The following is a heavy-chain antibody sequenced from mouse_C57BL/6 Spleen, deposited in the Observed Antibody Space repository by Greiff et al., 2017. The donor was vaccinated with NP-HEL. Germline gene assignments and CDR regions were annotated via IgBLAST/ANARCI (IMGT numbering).Heavy chain of an antibody. Sequence: VMLVESGPGLVQPSQSLSITCTVSGFSLTSYGVHWVRQSPGKGLEWLGVIWSGGSTDYNAAFISRLSISKDNSKSQFFFKMNSLQADDTAIYYCARNEGVRLSYFDVWGTGTTVTVSS. D-gene: IGHD2-14*01. CDR1: GFSLTSYG. CDR3: ARNEGVRLSYFDV. J-gene: IGHJ1*03. V-gene: IGHV2-2*01. CDR2: IWSGGST.